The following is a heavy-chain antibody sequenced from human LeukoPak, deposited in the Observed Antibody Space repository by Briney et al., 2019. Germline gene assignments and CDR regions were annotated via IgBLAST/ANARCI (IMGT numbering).Heavy chain of an antibody. D-gene: IGHD2-15*01. CDR3: AKAPVTSCRGAFCYPFDY. J-gene: IGHJ4*02. Sequence: GGALRLSCATSLVSFSSYAMSWVRQAPGKGLEWVSAMSSSDDGRYYAASVRGRFTISRDTSRSTLYLQMNSLRAEDAAVYYCAKAPVTSCRGAFCYPFDYWGQGTLVTVSS. CDR1: LVSFSSYA. V-gene: IGHV3-23*01. CDR2: MSSSDDGR.